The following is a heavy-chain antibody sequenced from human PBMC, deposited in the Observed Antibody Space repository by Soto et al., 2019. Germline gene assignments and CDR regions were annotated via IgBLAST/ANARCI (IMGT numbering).Heavy chain of an antibody. CDR3: ARRRYHDWAFDY. Sequence: PSETLSLTCTVSGGSISSGDYYWSWIRQPPGKGLEWIGYIYYSGSTYYNPSLKSRVTISVDTSKNQFSLKLSSVTAADTAVYYCARRRYHDWAFDYWGQGTLVTVSS. CDR1: GGSISSGDYY. V-gene: IGHV4-30-4*01. D-gene: IGHD3-9*01. CDR2: IYYSGST. J-gene: IGHJ4*02.